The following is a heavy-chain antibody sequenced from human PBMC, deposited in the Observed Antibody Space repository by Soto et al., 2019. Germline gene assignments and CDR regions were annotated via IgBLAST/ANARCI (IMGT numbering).Heavy chain of an antibody. CDR3: ARHGVGDGYLVWYFDL. V-gene: IGHV5-51*01. CDR1: GYSFTTYW. CDR2: IYPGDSDT. J-gene: IGHJ2*01. D-gene: IGHD5-12*01. Sequence: GESLKISCKASGYSFTTYWIGWVRQMPGKGLEWMGIIYPGDSDTRYSPSFQGQVTISADKSISTAYLQWSSLKASDTAMYYCARHGVGDGYLVWYFDLWGRGTLVTVSS.